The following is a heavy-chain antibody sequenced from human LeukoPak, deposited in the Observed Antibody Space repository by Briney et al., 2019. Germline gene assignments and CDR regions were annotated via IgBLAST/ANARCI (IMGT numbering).Heavy chain of an antibody. CDR3: AKDLGYSGDPPVYCEQ. CDR2: ISGSGGST. Sequence: GGSLRLSCAASEFTFSSYAMSWVRQAPGKGLEWVSGISGSGGSTVYADSVKGRFTISRDNSKNTLYLQMNSLRAEDTAVYYCAKDLGYSGDPPVYCEQWGQGTLVTV. V-gene: IGHV3-23*01. D-gene: IGHD3-22*01. J-gene: IGHJ4*02. CDR1: EFTFSSYA.